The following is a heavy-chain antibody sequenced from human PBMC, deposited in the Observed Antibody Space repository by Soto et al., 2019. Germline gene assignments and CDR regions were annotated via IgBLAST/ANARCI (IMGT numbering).Heavy chain of an antibody. Sequence: ETLSLTCTVSGGSISSYYWSWIRQPPGKGLEWIGYIYYSGSTNYNPSLKSRVTISVDTSKNQFSLKLGSVTAADTAVYYCARGASVAARTNWFDPWGQGTLVTVSS. D-gene: IGHD6-6*01. CDR3: ARGASVAARTNWFDP. CDR1: GGSISSYY. J-gene: IGHJ5*02. CDR2: IYYSGST. V-gene: IGHV4-59*01.